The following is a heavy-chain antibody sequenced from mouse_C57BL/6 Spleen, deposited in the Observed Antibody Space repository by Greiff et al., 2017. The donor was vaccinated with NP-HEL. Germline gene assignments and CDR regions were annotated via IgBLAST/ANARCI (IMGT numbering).Heavy chain of an antibody. Sequence: QVQLQQSGAELVRPGASVTLSCKASGYTFTDYEMHWVKQTPVHGLEWIGAIDPETGGTAYNQKFTGKAILTADKSSSTAYMELRSLTSEDSAVDYCTGLTRGYCDVWGTGTTVTVSS. J-gene: IGHJ1*03. V-gene: IGHV1-15*01. D-gene: IGHD1-1*01. CDR1: GYTFTDYE. CDR2: IDPETGGT. CDR3: TGLTRGYCDV.